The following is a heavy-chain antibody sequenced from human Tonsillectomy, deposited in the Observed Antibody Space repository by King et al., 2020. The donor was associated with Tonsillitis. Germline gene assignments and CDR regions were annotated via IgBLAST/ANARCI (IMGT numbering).Heavy chain of an antibody. D-gene: IGHD3-22*01. CDR1: GFSFSTYA. CDR3: AKDSGITMIVALGDY. CDR2: ISGYGGST. V-gene: IGHV3-23*04. Sequence: VQLVESGGGLVQPGGSLRLSCAASGFSFSTYAMSWVRQAPGKGLEWVSAISGYGGSTYYADSVKGRFTISRDNSKNTLYLQMDSLRAEDTAVYYCAKDSGITMIVALGDYWGQGTLVTVSS. J-gene: IGHJ4*02.